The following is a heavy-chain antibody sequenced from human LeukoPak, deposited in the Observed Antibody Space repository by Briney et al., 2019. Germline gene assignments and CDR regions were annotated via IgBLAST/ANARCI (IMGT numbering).Heavy chain of an antibody. D-gene: IGHD3-9*01. Sequence: SETLSLTCTVSGGSISNYYWNWIRQPPGKGLEWIGYIYYSGTTNYNPSLKSRVSMSVDTSKNQFSLKLSSVTAADTAVYYCARGKRITIFVAGVDWFDPWGQGTLVTVSS. CDR1: GGSISNYY. V-gene: IGHV4-59*01. J-gene: IGHJ5*02. CDR3: ARGKRITIFVAGVDWFDP. CDR2: IYYSGTT.